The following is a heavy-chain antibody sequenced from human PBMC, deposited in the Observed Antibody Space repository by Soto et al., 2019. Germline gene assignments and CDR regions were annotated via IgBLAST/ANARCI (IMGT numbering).Heavy chain of an antibody. J-gene: IGHJ4*02. Sequence: GGSLGLSCAASGFTVSSNYMSWVRQAPGKGLEWVSVIYSGGSTYYADSVKGRFTISRDNSKNTLYLQMNSLRAEDTAVYYCAREDDCSGGSCYSDYWGQGTLVTVSS. V-gene: IGHV3-66*01. CDR2: IYSGGST. CDR3: AREDDCSGGSCYSDY. D-gene: IGHD2-15*01. CDR1: GFTVSSNY.